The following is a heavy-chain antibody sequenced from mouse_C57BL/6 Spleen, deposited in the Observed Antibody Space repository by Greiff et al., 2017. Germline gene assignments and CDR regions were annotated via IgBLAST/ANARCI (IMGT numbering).Heavy chain of an antibody. J-gene: IGHJ2*01. D-gene: IGHD1-1*01. Sequence: QVQLQQPGAELVKPGASVKMSCKASGYTFTSYWITWVKQRPGQGLEWIGDIYPGSGSTNYNEKFKSKATLTVETSSSTAYMQLSSLTSEDSAVYYCARTDYYGRYFDDWGQGTTLTVSS. CDR2: IYPGSGST. CDR3: ARTDYYGRYFDD. CDR1: GYTFTSYW. V-gene: IGHV1-55*01.